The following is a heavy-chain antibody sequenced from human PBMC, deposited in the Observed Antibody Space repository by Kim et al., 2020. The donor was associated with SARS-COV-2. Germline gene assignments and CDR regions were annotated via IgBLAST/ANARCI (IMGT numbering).Heavy chain of an antibody. Sequence: GGSLRLSCAASGFTFSSYAMSWVRQAPGKGLEWVSAISGSGGSTYYADSVKGRFTFSIDNTKNTLSLQMNSMRAEDTAVYYCGYDCWCVKWSDGDCDYLGQGTLVTVSS. D-gene: IGHD3-3*01. J-gene: IGHJ4*02. CDR2: ISGSGGST. CDR3: GYDCWCVKWSDGDCDY. V-gene: IGHV3-23*01. CDR1: GFTFSSYA.